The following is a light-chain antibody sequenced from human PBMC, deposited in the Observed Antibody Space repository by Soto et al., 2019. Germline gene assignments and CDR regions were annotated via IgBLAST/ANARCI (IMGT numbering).Light chain of an antibody. CDR3: SSYAGSNNLV. Sequence: ALTQPPSASGSPGQSVTISCTGTSRDVGGYNYVSWYQQHPGKAPKLIISEVSKRPSGVPDRFSGSKSGNTASLSVSGLQADDEADYYCSSYAGSNNLVFGGGTKVTVL. CDR2: EVS. CDR1: SRDVGGYNY. J-gene: IGLJ3*02. V-gene: IGLV2-8*01.